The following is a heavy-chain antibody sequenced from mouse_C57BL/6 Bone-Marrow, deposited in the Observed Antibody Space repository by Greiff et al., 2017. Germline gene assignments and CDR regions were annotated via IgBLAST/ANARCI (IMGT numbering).Heavy chain of an antibody. J-gene: IGHJ3*01. D-gene: IGHD1-1*01. Sequence: VQLQQSGPELVKPGASVKMSCKASGYTFPDYNMPWVKQSHGKSLEWIGYINPNNGGTSYIQKFKGQATLTVNKSSSTAYMELRSLTSEDSAVNCGARREDYYGSSHFAYWGQGTLVTVSA. CDR2: INPNNGGT. V-gene: IGHV1-22*01. CDR3: ARREDYYGSSHFAY. CDR1: GYTFPDYN.